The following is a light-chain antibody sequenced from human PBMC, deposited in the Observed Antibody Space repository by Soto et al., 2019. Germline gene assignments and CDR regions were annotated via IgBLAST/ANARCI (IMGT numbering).Light chain of an antibody. CDR1: QSVSSSY. CDR3: QQYGSSHFT. Sequence: EIVLTQSPGTLSLSPGERATLSCRASQSVSSSYLAWYQQKPGQAPRLLIYGASSRATGIPDRFSGSGSGIDFTLTISRLEPEDFAVYYCQQYGSSHFTSGGGTKVEIK. V-gene: IGKV3-20*01. CDR2: GAS. J-gene: IGKJ4*01.